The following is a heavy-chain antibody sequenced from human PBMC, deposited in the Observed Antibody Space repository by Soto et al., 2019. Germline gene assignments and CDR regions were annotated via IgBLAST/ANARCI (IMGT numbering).Heavy chain of an antibody. J-gene: IGHJ5*02. CDR1: GFTFSSYS. CDR2: ISSSSSYI. CDR3: ASNHYSGSYYRFPRFDP. Sequence: GSLRLTGTASGFTFSSYSMNWVRQAPGKGLEWVSSISSSSSYINYAYSVKVRFTISRDNAKNSPYLQMKSLRAEDTAVYYCASNHYSGSYYRFPRFDPWGQGTLVTVSS. D-gene: IGHD1-26*01. V-gene: IGHV3-21*01.